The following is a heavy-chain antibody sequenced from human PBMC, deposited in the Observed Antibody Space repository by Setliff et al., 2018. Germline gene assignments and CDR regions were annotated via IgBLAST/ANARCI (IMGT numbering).Heavy chain of an antibody. J-gene: IGHJ6*02. D-gene: IGHD5-18*01. Sequence: PSETLSLTCTVSGGSIRNYYWSWIRQPPGKGLEWIGYVYYTGSTNYNPPLKSRVTISVDPSKNQVSLKLSSATAADTAVYYCARDRTAYNYGMDVWGQGTTVTVSS. V-gene: IGHV4-59*01. CDR2: VYYTGST. CDR1: GGSIRNYY. CDR3: ARDRTAYNYGMDV.